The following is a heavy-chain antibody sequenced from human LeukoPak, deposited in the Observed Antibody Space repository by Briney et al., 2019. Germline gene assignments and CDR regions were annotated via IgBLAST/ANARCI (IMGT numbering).Heavy chain of an antibody. Sequence: GASVKVSCKASGYTFTSYYMHWVRQAPGQGLEWMGIINPSGGSTSYAQKFQGRVTMTRDTSTSTVYMELSSLRSEDTAVYYCARVPATRQKYYHGSGSYPLDYWGQGTLVTVSS. J-gene: IGHJ4*02. D-gene: IGHD3-10*01. V-gene: IGHV1-46*01. CDR1: GYTFTSYY. CDR2: INPSGGST. CDR3: ARVPATRQKYYHGSGSYPLDY.